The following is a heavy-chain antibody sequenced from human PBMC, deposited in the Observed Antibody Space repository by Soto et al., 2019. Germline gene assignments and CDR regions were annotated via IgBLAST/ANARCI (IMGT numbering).Heavy chain of an antibody. D-gene: IGHD1-1*01. CDR3: ARGWRFDP. CDR2: INHSGTT. V-gene: IGHV4-34*01. CDR1: GGSFSGYQ. Sequence: SETLSFTCGVYGGSFSGYQWNWIRQSPGQGLEWIGEINHSGTTKYNPSLESRINLSVDTSKKQFSLKMFSVTAADTAIYYCARGWRFDPRGQGTQVTVSS. J-gene: IGHJ5*02.